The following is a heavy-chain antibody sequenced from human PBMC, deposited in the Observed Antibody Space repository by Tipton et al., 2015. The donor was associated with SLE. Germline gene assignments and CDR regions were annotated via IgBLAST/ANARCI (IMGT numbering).Heavy chain of an antibody. J-gene: IGHJ6*03. D-gene: IGHD6-13*01. CDR2: INHGGST. CDR3: ARVSGGIAYMDV. V-gene: IGHV4-34*01. Sequence: TLSLTCSIYGGSFGGYYWSWIRQPPGKGLEWIGEINHGGSTNYNPSLKSRVTTSVDTSKNQFSLKLSSVTAADTAVYYCARVSGGIAYMDVWGKGTTVTFSS. CDR1: GGSFGGYY.